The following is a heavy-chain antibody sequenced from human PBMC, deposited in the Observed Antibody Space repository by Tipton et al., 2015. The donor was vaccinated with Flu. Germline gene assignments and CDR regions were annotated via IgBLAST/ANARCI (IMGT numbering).Heavy chain of an antibody. Sequence: SLRLSCAASGFTFSNYAMTWVRQAPGKGLEWVSTISGSADNTYYTDPVKGRLSVSRDNSKNTLYLQMNSLKVEDTAVYYCAKGRIVTGTTRAGFDSWGQGTVVTVSS. J-gene: IGHJ4*02. CDR2: ISGSADNT. V-gene: IGHV3-23*01. CDR1: GFTFSNYA. CDR3: AKGRIVTGTTRAGFDS. D-gene: IGHD1-7*01.